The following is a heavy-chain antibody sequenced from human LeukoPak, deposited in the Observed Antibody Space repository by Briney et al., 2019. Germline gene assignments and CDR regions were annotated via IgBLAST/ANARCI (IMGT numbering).Heavy chain of an antibody. D-gene: IGHD2/OR15-2a*01. V-gene: IGHV4-59*12. CDR1: GDSISSYY. CDR3: AREGIVRTYDQ. J-gene: IGHJ4*02. Sequence: PSETLSLTCTVSGDSISSYYWFWLRQPPGKELEWIACIYFSGITHYNPSLKSRVTISLGTSKNQFSLRLSSVTAADTAVYYCAREGIVRTYDQWGQGTLVTVSS. CDR2: IYFSGIT.